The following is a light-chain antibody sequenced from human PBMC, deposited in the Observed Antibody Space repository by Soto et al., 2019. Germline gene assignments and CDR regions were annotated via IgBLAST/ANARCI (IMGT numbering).Light chain of an antibody. V-gene: IGLV2-23*01. Sequence: QSVMTQPPSVSAAPGQRVTISCSGSSSNIGGNSVSWYQQHPGTAPRLIIYEDLRRPSGIDSRFSGSKSGNTASLTISGLRAEDEGNYHCCSYAGNRIFVFGGGTKLTVL. CDR1: SSNIGGNS. CDR2: EDL. J-gene: IGLJ3*02. CDR3: CSYAGNRIFV.